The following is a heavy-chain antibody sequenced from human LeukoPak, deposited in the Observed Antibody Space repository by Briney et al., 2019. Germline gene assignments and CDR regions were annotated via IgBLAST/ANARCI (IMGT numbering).Heavy chain of an antibody. CDR1: GVSFSGYC. D-gene: IGHD2/OR15-2a*01. CDR2: INHSGST. Sequence: PSETLSLTCAVYGVSFSGYCWSWIRQPPGKGLEWIGEINHSGSTNYNPSLKSRVTISVDTSKNQFSLKLSSVTAADTAVYYCATLYPQGCWGQGTVVTVSS. CDR3: ATLYPQGC. J-gene: IGHJ4*02. V-gene: IGHV4-34*01.